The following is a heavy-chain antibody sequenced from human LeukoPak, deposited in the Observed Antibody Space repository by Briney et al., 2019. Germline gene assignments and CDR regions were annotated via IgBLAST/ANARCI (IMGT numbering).Heavy chain of an antibody. Sequence: GGSLRLSCAASGFTFSDYYMSWIRQAPGKGLEWVSYISSSGSTIYYADSVKGRFTISRDNAKNSLFLQMNSLRAEDTAVYYCARDLAFGSYYDSSGFFDYWGQGTLVTVSS. CDR1: GFTFSDYY. J-gene: IGHJ4*02. CDR3: ARDLAFGSYYDSSGFFDY. D-gene: IGHD3-22*01. CDR2: ISSSGSTI. V-gene: IGHV3-11*04.